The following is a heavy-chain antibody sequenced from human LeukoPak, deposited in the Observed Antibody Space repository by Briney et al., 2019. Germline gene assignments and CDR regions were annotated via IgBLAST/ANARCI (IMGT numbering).Heavy chain of an antibody. CDR3: ARGYCSSTSCYHYYFDY. V-gene: IGHV1-69*13. Sequence: GASVKVSCKASGGTFSSYAISWVRQASGQGLEWMGGIIPIFGTANYAQKFQGRVTITADESTSTAYMELSSLRSEDTAVYYCARGYCSSTSCYHYYFDYWGQGTLVTVSS. CDR1: GGTFSSYA. CDR2: IIPIFGTA. J-gene: IGHJ4*02. D-gene: IGHD2-2*01.